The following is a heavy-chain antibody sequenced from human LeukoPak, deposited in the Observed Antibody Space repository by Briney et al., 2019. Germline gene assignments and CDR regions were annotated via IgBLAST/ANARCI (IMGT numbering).Heavy chain of an antibody. V-gene: IGHV1-2*04. D-gene: IGHD3-22*01. CDR1: GYTFTGYY. CDR2: INPNSGGT. Sequence: ASVKVPCKASGYTFTGYYMHWVRQAPGQGLEWMGWINPNSGGTNYAQKFQGWVTMTRDTSISTAYMELSRLRSGDTAVYYCARDGVDDSSGYYHFDYWGQGTLVTVSS. J-gene: IGHJ4*02. CDR3: ARDGVDDSSGYYHFDY.